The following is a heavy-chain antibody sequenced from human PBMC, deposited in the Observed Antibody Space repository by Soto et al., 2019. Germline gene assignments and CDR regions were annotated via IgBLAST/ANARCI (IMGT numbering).Heavy chain of an antibody. V-gene: IGHV3-23*01. CDR1: GFTFSSYA. J-gene: IGHJ4*02. D-gene: IGHD6-19*01. Sequence: GGSLRLSCAASGFTFSSYAMSWVRQAPGKGLEWVSAISGSGGSTYYADSVKGRFTISRDNSKNTLYLQMNSLRAEDTAVYYCAKDLLLYSSGWYPFDYWGQGTLVTVSS. CDR3: AKDLLLYSSGWYPFDY. CDR2: ISGSGGST.